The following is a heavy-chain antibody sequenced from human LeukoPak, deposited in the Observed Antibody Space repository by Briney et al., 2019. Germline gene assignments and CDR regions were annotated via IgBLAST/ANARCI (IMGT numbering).Heavy chain of an antibody. V-gene: IGHV3-23*01. J-gene: IGHJ4*02. CDR2: ISGSGGST. CDR3: AGRHSSSWFFDN. CDR1: GFTFSNYA. Sequence: PGGSLTLSCAASGFTFSNYAMSWVRQAPGKGLEWVSGISGSGGSTYYADSVKGRFTISRDNSKNTLYLQMNSLGAEDTAVYYCAGRHSSSWFFDNWGQGTLVTVSS. D-gene: IGHD6-13*01.